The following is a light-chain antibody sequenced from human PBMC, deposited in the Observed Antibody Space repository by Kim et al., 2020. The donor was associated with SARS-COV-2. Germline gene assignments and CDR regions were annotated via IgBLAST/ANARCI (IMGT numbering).Light chain of an antibody. CDR2: YDS. CDR1: NIGSKS. J-gene: IGLJ1*01. Sequence: SYELTQPPSVSLAPGKTASITCGGNNIGSKSVQWYQQKPGQAPVLLILYDSDRPSGISERFSGSNSGNTATLTINRVEAGDEADYYCQVWDSGSDHYVFGSGTKVTVL. CDR3: QVWDSGSDHYV. V-gene: IGLV3-21*04.